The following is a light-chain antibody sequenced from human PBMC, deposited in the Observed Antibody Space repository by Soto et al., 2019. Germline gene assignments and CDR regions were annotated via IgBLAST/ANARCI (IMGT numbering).Light chain of an antibody. CDR2: EVS. CDR1: SRDVGGYNY. Sequence: QSALTQPASVSGSPGQSITISCTGTSRDVGGYNYVSWCQQYPGKAPKLMIYEVSNRPSGVSNRFSGSKSGNTASLTISGLQAEDEADYDCISHTSSSTWVIGGGTKLTVL. CDR3: ISHTSSSTWV. V-gene: IGLV2-14*01. J-gene: IGLJ3*02.